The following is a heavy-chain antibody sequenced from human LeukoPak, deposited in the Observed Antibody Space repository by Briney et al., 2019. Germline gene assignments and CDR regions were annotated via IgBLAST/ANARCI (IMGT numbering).Heavy chain of an antibody. Sequence: PGGSLRLSCAASGFTFSSYAMHWVRQAPGKGLEWVAVISYDGSNKYYADSVKGRFTISRDNSKNTLYLQMNSLRAEDTAVYYCARGGYYYDRSGYPEDWGQGTLVTVSS. V-gene: IGHV3-30-3*01. D-gene: IGHD3-22*01. CDR2: ISYDGSNK. CDR1: GFTFSSYA. J-gene: IGHJ4*02. CDR3: ARGGYYYDRSGYPED.